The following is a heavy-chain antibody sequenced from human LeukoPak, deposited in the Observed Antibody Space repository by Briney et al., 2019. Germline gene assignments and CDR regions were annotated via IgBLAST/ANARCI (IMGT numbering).Heavy chain of an antibody. J-gene: IGHJ4*02. D-gene: IGHD3-22*01. CDR3: ARPSSYYDSSGYLDY. CDR2: IIPIFGTA. V-gene: IGHV1-69*13. CDR1: GYTFTSYG. Sequence: ASVKVSCKASGYTFTSYGISWVRQAPGQGLEWMGGIIPIFGTANYAQKFQGRVTITADESTSTAYMELSSLRSEDTAVYYCARPSSYYDSSGYLDYWGQGTLVTVSS.